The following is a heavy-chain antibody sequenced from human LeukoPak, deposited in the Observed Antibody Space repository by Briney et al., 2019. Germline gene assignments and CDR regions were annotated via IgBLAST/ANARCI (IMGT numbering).Heavy chain of an antibody. CDR1: GGTFSSYA. CDR3: ARSAGTGYNWFDP. Sequence: SVKVSCKASGGTFSSYAISWVRQAPGQGLEWMGGIIPIFGTANYAQKFQGRVTITAEESTSTAYMELSSLRSEDTAVYYCARSAGTGYNWFDPWGQGTLVTVSS. CDR2: IIPIFGTA. V-gene: IGHV1-69*01. D-gene: IGHD6-13*01. J-gene: IGHJ5*02.